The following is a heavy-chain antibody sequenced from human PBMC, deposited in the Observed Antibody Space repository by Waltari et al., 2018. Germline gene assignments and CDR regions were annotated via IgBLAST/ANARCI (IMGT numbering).Heavy chain of an antibody. D-gene: IGHD3-10*01. CDR2: INHSGST. CDR3: AHGSGSYYNAPGY. Sequence: QVQLQQWGEGPLKPSETLSLTCAVYGGSFSGYYWSWIRQPPGKGLEWIGEINHSGSTNYNPSLKSRVTISVDTSKNQFSLKLSSVTAADTAVYYCAHGSGSYYNAPGYWGQGTLVTVSS. J-gene: IGHJ4*02. V-gene: IGHV4-34*01. CDR1: GGSFSGYY.